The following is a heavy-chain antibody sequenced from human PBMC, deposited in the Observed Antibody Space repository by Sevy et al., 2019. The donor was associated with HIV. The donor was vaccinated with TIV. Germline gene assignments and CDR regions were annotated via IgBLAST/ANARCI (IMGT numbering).Heavy chain of an antibody. Sequence: GGSLRLSCAASGFTFSDYYMSWIRQTPGKGLEWVSYISSSGSTIYYADSVKGRFTISRDNAKNSLYLQMNSLRAEDTAVYYCARSGGFDYTLYYFDYWGQGTLVTVSS. V-gene: IGHV3-11*01. CDR1: GFTFSDYY. J-gene: IGHJ4*02. CDR2: ISSSGSTI. CDR3: ARSGGFDYTLYYFDY. D-gene: IGHD4-4*01.